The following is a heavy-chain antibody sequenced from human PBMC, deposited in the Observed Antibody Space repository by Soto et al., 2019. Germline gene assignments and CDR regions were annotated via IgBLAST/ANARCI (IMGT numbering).Heavy chain of an antibody. CDR3: SRRIAGARGYCNYVSAV. CDR1: GGKVGRYW. V-gene: IGHV5-10-1*01. CDR2: IDPIDSKT. Sequence: SQPRSEKGRGGKVGRYWCYWDHQTPEKGLEWMGRIDPIDSKTKYSPSLEGHITISVDKSISTTYLQWSSLKASDTAIYYCSRRIAGARGYCNYVSAVWVQGSAVT. J-gene: IGHJ6*02. D-gene: IGHD3-10*01.